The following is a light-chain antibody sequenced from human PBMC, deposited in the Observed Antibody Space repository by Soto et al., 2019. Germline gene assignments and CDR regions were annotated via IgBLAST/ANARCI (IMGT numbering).Light chain of an antibody. CDR1: SGDVGAYNY. Sequence: QSVLTQPASVSGAPGQSIAISCTGTSGDVGAYNYVSWYQHHPGKAPKFLIYDVTNRPSGVSNRFSGSKSGNSAFLTISGLQAEDEAEYYCTSFTISSTWVFGGGTQLTVL. CDR3: TSFTISSTWV. J-gene: IGLJ3*02. V-gene: IGLV2-14*03. CDR2: DVT.